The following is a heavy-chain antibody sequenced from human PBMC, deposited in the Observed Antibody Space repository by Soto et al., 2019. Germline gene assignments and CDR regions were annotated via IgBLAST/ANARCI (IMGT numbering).Heavy chain of an antibody. Sequence: SPTLSLTGTVSGGSISSSSCYWGWIRQPPGKGLEWIGSIYYSGSTYYNPSLKSRVTISVDTSKNQFSLKLSSVTAADTAVYYCARRDTVTYNGFDPWGQETLVTVSS. CDR2: IYYSGST. CDR1: GGSISSSSCY. J-gene: IGHJ5*02. D-gene: IGHD4-17*01. CDR3: ARRDTVTYNGFDP. V-gene: IGHV4-39*01.